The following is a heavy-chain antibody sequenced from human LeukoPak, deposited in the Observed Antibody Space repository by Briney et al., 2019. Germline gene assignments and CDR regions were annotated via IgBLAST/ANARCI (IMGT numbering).Heavy chain of an antibody. J-gene: IGHJ4*02. CDR1: GGSFSGYY. V-gene: IGHV4-34*01. Sequence: PSETLSLTCAVYGGSFSGYYWSWIRQPAGKGLEWIGEINHSGSTNYNPSLKSRVTISVDTSKNQFSLKLSSVTAADTAVYYCARRHRGPLGYWGQGTLVTVSS. CDR2: INHSGST. CDR3: ARRHRGPLGY.